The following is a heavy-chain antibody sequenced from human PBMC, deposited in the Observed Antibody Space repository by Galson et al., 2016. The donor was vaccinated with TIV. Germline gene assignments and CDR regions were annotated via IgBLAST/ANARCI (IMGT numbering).Heavy chain of an antibody. CDR1: GSTFSTYD. CDR3: ARGWPGIVGGRDAFDI. V-gene: IGHV3-13*01. D-gene: IGHD1-26*01. Sequence: SLRLSCADSGSTFSTYDMHWVRQATGKRLEWVSGIGTLGDTYYADSVKGRFTISRENATNSLYLHMNSLRAGDSAVYYCARGWPGIVGGRDAFDIWGQGTMVTVSS. J-gene: IGHJ3*02. CDR2: IGTLGDT.